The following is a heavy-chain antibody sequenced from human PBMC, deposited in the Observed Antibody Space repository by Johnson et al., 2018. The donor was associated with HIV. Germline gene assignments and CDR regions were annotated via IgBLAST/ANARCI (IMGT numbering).Heavy chain of an antibody. Sequence: VQLVESGGGVVRPGGSPRLSCAASGFTFDDYGMSWVRQAPGKGLEWVSGINWNGGSTDYADSVKGRFTISRDNSMNTLYLQMNSLRAEDTAVYYCARDWEETAFDIWGQGTMVTVSS. D-gene: IGHD1-26*01. CDR3: ARDWEETAFDI. J-gene: IGHJ3*02. CDR2: INWNGGST. CDR1: GFTFDDYG. V-gene: IGHV3-20*04.